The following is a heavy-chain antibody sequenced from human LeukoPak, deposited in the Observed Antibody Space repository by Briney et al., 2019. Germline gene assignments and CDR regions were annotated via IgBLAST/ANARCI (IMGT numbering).Heavy chain of an antibody. D-gene: IGHD3-10*01. CDR2: ISGSGGST. CDR3: AKYLGSGTSFDD. J-gene: IGHJ4*02. V-gene: IGHV3-23*01. CDR1: GFTFSSFA. Sequence: PGGSLRLSCAASGFTFSSFAMTWVRQVPGKGLEWVSSISGSGGSTYYADSVQGRFTISRDNSKNTLYLQMNSLRAEDTAVYYCAKYLGSGTSFDDWGQGTLVTVSS.